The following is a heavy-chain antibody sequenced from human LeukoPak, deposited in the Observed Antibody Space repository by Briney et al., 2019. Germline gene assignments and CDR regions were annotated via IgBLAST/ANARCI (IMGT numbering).Heavy chain of an antibody. CDR2: IVVSSGYR. Sequence: ASVKVSCKTSGFTFGTSTMQWVRQAPGQGLEWIRWIVVSSGYREYAQKLQERVTITTDMSTSTSYLELRSLEFEDTAVYYCAAERYEGHCCWFDPWGQGTLVTVSS. CDR1: GFTFGTST. D-gene: IGHD1-14*01. CDR3: AAERYEGHCCWFDP. V-gene: IGHV1-58*02. J-gene: IGHJ5*02.